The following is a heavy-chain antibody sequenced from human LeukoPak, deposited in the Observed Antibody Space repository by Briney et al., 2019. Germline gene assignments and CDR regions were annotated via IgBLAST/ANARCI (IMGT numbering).Heavy chain of an antibody. D-gene: IGHD4-17*01. V-gene: IGHV4-59*01. CDR1: GGSISSYY. J-gene: IGHJ4*02. CDR3: ARGRDYALYDY. CDR2: TYNTVST. Sequence: SETLSLTCTVSGGSISSYYWRCIRRPPGKGLEWIGYTYNTVSTNYNPSLKSRATISAATTKIQFSLKLSSVTAADTAVYYCARGRDYALYDYWGQGTVVTVSS.